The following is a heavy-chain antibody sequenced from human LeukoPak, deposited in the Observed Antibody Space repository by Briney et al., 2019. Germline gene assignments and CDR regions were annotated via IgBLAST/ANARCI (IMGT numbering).Heavy chain of an antibody. J-gene: IGHJ5*02. Sequence: GGSLRLSCAVSGFTFSSYEMNWVRQAPGKGLEWVSYISSSGSTIYYADSVKGRFTISRDDAKNTLYLQVNSLRAEDTAVYYCARGYGYTYGGGWFDTWGQGTLVTVSS. CDR1: GFTFSSYE. CDR2: ISSSGSTI. CDR3: ARGYGYTYGGGWFDT. D-gene: IGHD5-18*01. V-gene: IGHV3-48*03.